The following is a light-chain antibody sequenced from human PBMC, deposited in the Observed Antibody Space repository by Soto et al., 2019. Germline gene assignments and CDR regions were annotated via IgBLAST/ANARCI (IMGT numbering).Light chain of an antibody. V-gene: IGKV3-20*01. Sequence: VLTQSPRTLSLPPGERATLSCRASQSVSSSYLAWYQHKPGQAPRLLIYGASSRATGIPDRFSGSGSGTDFTLTISRLEPEDFAVYYCQQYGSSPWTFGQGTKVDI. J-gene: IGKJ1*01. CDR2: GAS. CDR1: QSVSSSY. CDR3: QQYGSSPWT.